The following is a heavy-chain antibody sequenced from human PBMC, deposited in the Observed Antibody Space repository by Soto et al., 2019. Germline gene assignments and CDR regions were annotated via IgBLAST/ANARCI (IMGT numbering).Heavy chain of an antibody. Sequence: VASVKVSCKASGFTFTSSAVQWVRQARGQRLEWIGWIVVGSGNTNYAQKFQERVTITRDMSTSTAYMELSSLRSEDTAVYYCAAEGVYCTHGLCDGDYYYYGMGVWGQGTTVTVSS. J-gene: IGHJ6*02. CDR2: IVVGSGNT. CDR1: GFTFTSSA. V-gene: IGHV1-58*01. D-gene: IGHD2-8*01. CDR3: AAEGVYCTHGLCDGDYYYYGMGV.